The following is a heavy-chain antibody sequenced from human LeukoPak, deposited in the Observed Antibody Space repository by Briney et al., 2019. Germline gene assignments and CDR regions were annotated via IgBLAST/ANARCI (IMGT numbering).Heavy chain of an antibody. CDR1: GYTFTGYY. CDR2: INPNSGGT. J-gene: IGHJ4*02. Sequence: ASVKVSCKASGYTFTGYYMHWVRQAPGQGLEWMGWINPNSGGTNYAQKFQGRVTITADKSTSTAYMELSSLRSEDTAVYYCARAAYCGGDCHTNFDYWGQGTLVTVSS. CDR3: ARAAYCGGDCHTNFDY. V-gene: IGHV1-2*02. D-gene: IGHD2-21*02.